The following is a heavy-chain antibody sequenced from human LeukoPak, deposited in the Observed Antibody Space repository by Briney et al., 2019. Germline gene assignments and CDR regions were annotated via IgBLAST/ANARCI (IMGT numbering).Heavy chain of an antibody. CDR3: AKDMGNGITGMSARVYYYYGMDV. J-gene: IGHJ6*02. Sequence: PGGSLRLSCAASGFTFSLYWMNWVRRAPGKGLEWVANIKQDGSEKNYVDSVKGRFTISRDNAKNSLYLQMNNLRAEDTALYYCAKDMGNGITGMSARVYYYYGMDVWGQGTTVTVSS. D-gene: IGHD1-20*01. V-gene: IGHV3-7*03. CDR1: GFTFSLYW. CDR2: IKQDGSEK.